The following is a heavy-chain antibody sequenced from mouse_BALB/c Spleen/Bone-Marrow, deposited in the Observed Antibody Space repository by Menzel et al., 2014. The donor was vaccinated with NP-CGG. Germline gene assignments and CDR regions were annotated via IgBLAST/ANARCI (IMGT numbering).Heavy chain of an antibody. CDR2: INSDGGNT. J-gene: IGHJ4*01. D-gene: IGHD1-1*02. V-gene: IGHV5-2*03. CDR1: EYEFPSHD. Sequence: EVMLVESGGGLVQPGESLKLSCESNEYEFPSHDMSWVRKTPEKRLALVAAINSDGGNTYYPDTMERRSIISGDNTRKTQYLQMSSRRSEDTALYYCASAECGPMDYWGQGTPVTVSA. CDR3: ASAECGPMDY.